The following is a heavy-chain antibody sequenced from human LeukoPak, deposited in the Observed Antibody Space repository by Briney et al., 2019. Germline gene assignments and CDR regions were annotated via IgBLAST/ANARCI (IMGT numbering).Heavy chain of an antibody. D-gene: IGHD6-19*01. CDR2: INPSGGST. Sequence: GASVKVSCKAPGYTFTSYYMHWVRQAPGQGLEWMGIINPSGGSTSYAQKFQGRVTMTRDTSTSTVYMELSSLRSEDTAVYYCAFSSGWYYYFDYWGQGTLVTVSS. V-gene: IGHV1-46*03. CDR1: GYTFTSYY. J-gene: IGHJ4*02. CDR3: AFSSGWYYYFDY.